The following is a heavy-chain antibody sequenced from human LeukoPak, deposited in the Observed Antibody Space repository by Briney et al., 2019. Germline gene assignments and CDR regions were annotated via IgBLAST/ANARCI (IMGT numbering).Heavy chain of an antibody. V-gene: IGHV4-39*07. J-gene: IGHJ4*02. D-gene: IGHD3-10*01. CDR2: IYYAGST. CDR1: GGSMSSNNYY. Sequence: PSETLSLTCTVSGGSMSSNNYYWGWIRQPPGKGLEWIGSIYYAGSTYYNPSLKSRVTISVDTSEHQFSLTLTSVTAADTAVYYCARVDSYYNYFDYWGQGTLVTVSS. CDR3: ARVDSYYNYFDY.